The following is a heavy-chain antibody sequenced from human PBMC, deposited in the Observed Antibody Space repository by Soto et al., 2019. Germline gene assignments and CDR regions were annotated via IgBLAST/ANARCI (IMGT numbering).Heavy chain of an antibody. Sequence: SETLSLTCTFSGGSISSYYWSWIRQPPGKGLEWIGYIYYSGSTNYNPSLKSRVTISVDTSKNQFSLKLSSVTAADTAVYYCARGSGAVAYSNIWGQGTMVTVSS. V-gene: IGHV4-59*01. J-gene: IGHJ3*02. D-gene: IGHD6-19*01. CDR2: IYYSGST. CDR3: ARGSGAVAYSNI. CDR1: GGSISSYY.